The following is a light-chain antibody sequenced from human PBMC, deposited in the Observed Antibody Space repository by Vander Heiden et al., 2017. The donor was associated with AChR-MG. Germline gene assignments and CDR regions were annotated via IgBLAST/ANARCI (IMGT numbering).Light chain of an antibody. V-gene: IGKV1-39*01. J-gene: IGKJ1*01. CDR2: AAS. CDR1: QTIADH. Sequence: DIQLTQSPSSLSASVGDRVTITCRASQTIADHLNWYQQTPGKAPKLLIDAASSLQTWAPPRFSGSGYGTDFTLIITSLQPEDYATYYCQQSYNEPRTFGQGTKVEV. CDR3: QQSYNEPRT.